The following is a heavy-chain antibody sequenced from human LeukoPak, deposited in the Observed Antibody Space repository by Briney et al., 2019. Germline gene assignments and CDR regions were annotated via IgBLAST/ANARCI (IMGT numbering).Heavy chain of an antibody. J-gene: IGHJ4*02. CDR1: GYTFTGYY. CDR2: INPNSGGT. CDR3: ARSGELLYQTSPFDY. Sequence: GASVKVSCKASGYTFTGYYMHWVRRAPGQGLEWMGWINPNSGGTNYAQKFQGRVTMTRDTSISTAYMELSRLRSDDTAVYYCARSGELLYQTSPFDYWDQGTLVTVSS. D-gene: IGHD3-10*01. V-gene: IGHV1-2*02.